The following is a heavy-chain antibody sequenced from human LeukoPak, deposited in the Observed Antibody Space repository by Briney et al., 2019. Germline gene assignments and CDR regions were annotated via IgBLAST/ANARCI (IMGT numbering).Heavy chain of an antibody. CDR1: GFTFSDYY. Sequence: PGGSLRLSCAASGFTFSDYYMSWIRQAPGKGLEWVSYISSSGSTIYYADSVKGRFTISRDNAKNSLYLQMNSLRAEDTAVYYCAKEGSGWAYFGDYVTFDYWGQGTLVTVSS. V-gene: IGHV3-11*01. CDR2: ISSSGSTI. J-gene: IGHJ4*02. D-gene: IGHD4-17*01. CDR3: AKEGSGWAYFGDYVTFDY.